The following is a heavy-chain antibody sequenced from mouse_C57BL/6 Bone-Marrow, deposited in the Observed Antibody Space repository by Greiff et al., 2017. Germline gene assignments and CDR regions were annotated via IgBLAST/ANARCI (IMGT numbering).Heavy chain of an antibody. Sequence: EVKLMESGGGLVKPGGSLKLSCAASGFTFSDYGMHWVRQAPEKGLEWVAYISSGSSTLYYADTVKGRFTISRDNAKNTLFLQMTSLKSAATAMYYCARHYGSRTSYFDVWGTGTTVTVSS. D-gene: IGHD1-1*01. CDR3: ARHYGSRTSYFDV. J-gene: IGHJ1*03. V-gene: IGHV5-17*01. CDR2: ISSGSSTL. CDR1: GFTFSDYG.